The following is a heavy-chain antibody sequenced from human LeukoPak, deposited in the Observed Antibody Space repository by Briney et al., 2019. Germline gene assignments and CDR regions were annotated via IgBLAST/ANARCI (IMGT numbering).Heavy chain of an antibody. CDR2: ISSSGASA. CDR3: ATSLVGALTRGG. J-gene: IGHJ4*02. V-gene: IGHV3-23*01. CDR1: GFTFSTYA. Sequence: GGSLRLSCAASGFTFSTYAMSWFRQAPGKGLEWVSGISSSGASANYGDSVKGRFTISRDNSKNTLYLQMSSLRVEDTAVYYCATSLVGALTRGGWGQGTRVTVSS. D-gene: IGHD1-26*01.